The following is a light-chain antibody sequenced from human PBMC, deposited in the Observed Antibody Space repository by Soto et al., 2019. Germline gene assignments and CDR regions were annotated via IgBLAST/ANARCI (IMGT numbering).Light chain of an antibody. CDR2: AAS. Sequence: EILLTQSPSTLSLSPGEGVTLSFMASQSVTVNSLAWYQQKPGQAPSLLIYAASTRAAAVPDRFTGSGSGTDFALTISRLEPEDFGVYYCQQYGDSPLTSGPGTKVDIK. J-gene: IGKJ3*01. V-gene: IGKV3-20*01. CDR1: QSVTVNS. CDR3: QQYGDSPLT.